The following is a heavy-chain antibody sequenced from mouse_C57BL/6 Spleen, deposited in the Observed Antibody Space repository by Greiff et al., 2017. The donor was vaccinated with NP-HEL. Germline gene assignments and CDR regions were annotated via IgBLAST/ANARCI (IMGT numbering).Heavy chain of an antibody. J-gene: IGHJ1*03. CDR3: ARKGYYYGSSPYWYFDV. D-gene: IGHD1-1*01. CDR1: GYTFTSYW. Sequence: VQLQQPGAELVKPGASVKMSCKASGYTFTSYWITWVKQRPGQGLEWIGDIYPGSGSTNYNEKFKSKATLTVDTSSSTAYMQLSSLTSEDSAVYYCARKGYYYGSSPYWYFDVWGTGTTVTVSS. CDR2: IYPGSGST. V-gene: IGHV1-55*01.